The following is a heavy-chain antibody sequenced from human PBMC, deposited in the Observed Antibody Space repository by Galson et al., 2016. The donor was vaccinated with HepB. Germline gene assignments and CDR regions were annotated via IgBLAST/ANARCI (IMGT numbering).Heavy chain of an antibody. CDR3: GKDWGSLWESKGKGMDL. V-gene: IGHV3-43*01. J-gene: IGHJ6*02. CDR2: ISWDGRSP. CDR1: GFTFDDYT. Sequence: SLRLSCAASGFTFDDYTMHWVRQPPGRGLEWLALISWDGRSPDYADSVKGRFTVSRDNSKNTLFLQMNSLTTEDSALYYCGKDWGSLWESKGKGMDLWGQGTTVIVSS. D-gene: IGHD1-26*01.